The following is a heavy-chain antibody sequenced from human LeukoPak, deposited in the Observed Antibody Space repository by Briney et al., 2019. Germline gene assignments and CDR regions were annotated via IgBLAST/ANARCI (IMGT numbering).Heavy chain of an antibody. J-gene: IGHJ5*02. Sequence: PSETLSLICAVYGGSFSGYYWSWIRQPPGKGLEWTGEINHSGSTNYNPSLKGRVTISVDTSKNQFSLKLSSVTATDTAVYYWARRGGPTVTSPKKYDGFDPWGQGTLVTVSS. CDR3: ARRGGPTVTSPKKYDGFDP. CDR1: GGSFSGYY. CDR2: INHSGST. V-gene: IGHV4-34*01. D-gene: IGHD4-17*01.